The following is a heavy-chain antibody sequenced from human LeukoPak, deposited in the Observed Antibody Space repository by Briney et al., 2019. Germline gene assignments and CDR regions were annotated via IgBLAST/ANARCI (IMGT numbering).Heavy chain of an antibody. J-gene: IGHJ4*02. V-gene: IGHV3-66*01. D-gene: IGHD2-15*01. Sequence: PGGSLRLSCAASGFTVSSNYMSWVRQAPGKGLEWVSVIYSGGGTYYADSVKGRFTISRDNSKNTVYLQMNSVRAEDTAVYYCARASFWFDYSGYYFDFWGQGTLVTVSS. CDR1: GFTVSSNY. CDR3: ARASFWFDYSGYYFDF. CDR2: IYSGGGT.